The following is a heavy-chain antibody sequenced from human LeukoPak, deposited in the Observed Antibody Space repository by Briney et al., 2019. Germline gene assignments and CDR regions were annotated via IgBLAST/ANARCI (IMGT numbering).Heavy chain of an antibody. CDR2: ISSSGSTI. D-gene: IGHD3-10*01. CDR1: GFTFSSYE. J-gene: IGHJ3*01. V-gene: IGHV3-48*03. Sequence: GGSPRLSCAASGFTFSSYEMNWVRQAPGKGLEWVSYISSSGSTIYYADSVKGRFTISRDNAKNSLYLQMNSLRAEDTAVYYCAREGYPGSGSYGLDFRGQGTMVTVSS. CDR3: AREGYPGSGSYGLDF.